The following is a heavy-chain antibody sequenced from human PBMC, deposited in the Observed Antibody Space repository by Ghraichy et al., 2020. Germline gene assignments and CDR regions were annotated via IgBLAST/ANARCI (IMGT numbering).Heavy chain of an antibody. CDR3: VTEYMSGWQAPGH. CDR1: GRSFRRAY. D-gene: IGHD3-3*01. V-gene: IGHV4-34*12. J-gene: IGHJ4*02. CDR2: IVENGGT. Sequence: SETLSLTCAVHGRSFRRAYWGWIRQSPGKGLEWIGEIVENGGTHYTYYQPSLSSRLSISVDTSKNQFSLNLMSVTVADTAVYFCVTEYMSGWQAPGHWGQGVLVTVSS.